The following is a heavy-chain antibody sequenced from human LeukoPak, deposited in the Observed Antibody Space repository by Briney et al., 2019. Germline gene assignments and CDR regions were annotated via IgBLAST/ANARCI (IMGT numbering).Heavy chain of an antibody. Sequence: GGSLRLSCAASGFTFSSYAMSWVRQAPGKGLEWVSTISESGANTHYAASVKGRFTISRDDSKNTLYVQMSSLRVEDTAIYYCTIQCSGSSWRLPDVWGQGTTVTVSS. D-gene: IGHD2-15*01. CDR3: TIQCSGSSWRLPDV. J-gene: IGHJ6*02. CDR1: GFTFSSYA. CDR2: ISESGANT. V-gene: IGHV3-23*01.